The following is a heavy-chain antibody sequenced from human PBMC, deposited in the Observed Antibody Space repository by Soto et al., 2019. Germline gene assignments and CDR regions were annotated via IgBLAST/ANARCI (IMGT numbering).Heavy chain of an antibody. V-gene: IGHV1-69*13. CDR3: ARVHSSGIFYFVDP. J-gene: IGHJ5*02. Sequence: SVTVSCKASGGTFDSYVISWLRQAPGQGLEWMGGIMPIFGTPNYAQKFRGRVTISADESTSTAYLELSSLTSDDTAVYYCARVHSSGIFYFVDPWGQGTLVTVSS. CDR2: IMPIFGTP. D-gene: IGHD3-10*01. CDR1: GGTFDSYV.